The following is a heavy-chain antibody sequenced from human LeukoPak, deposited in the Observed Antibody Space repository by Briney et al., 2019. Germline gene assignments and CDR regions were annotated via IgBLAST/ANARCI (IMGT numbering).Heavy chain of an antibody. V-gene: IGHV1-18*01. CDR2: ISAYNGNT. D-gene: IGHD3-10*01. CDR1: GYTFTSYG. Sequence: ASVKVSCKASGYTFTSYGISWVRQAPGQGLEWMGWISAYNGNTNYAQKLQGRVTMTTDTSTSTAYMELRSLRSDDTAVYYCARDERMVRSVIINNNWFDPWGQGTLVTVSS. J-gene: IGHJ5*02. CDR3: ARDERMVRSVIINNNWFDP.